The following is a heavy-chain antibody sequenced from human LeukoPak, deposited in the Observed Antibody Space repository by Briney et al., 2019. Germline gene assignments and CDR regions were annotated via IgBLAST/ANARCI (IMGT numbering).Heavy chain of an antibody. Sequence: GGSLRLSCAASGFTFSSYWMSWVRQAPGKGLEWLGNIKEDGSEKYDVDSVKGRFTISRDNAKNSLYLQMNSLRVEDTAIYYCARGTRVGTPYNWFDPWGQGTLVTVSS. CDR3: ARGTRVGTPYNWFDP. CDR1: GFTFSSYW. CDR2: IKEDGSEK. V-gene: IGHV3-7*01. J-gene: IGHJ5*02. D-gene: IGHD1/OR15-1a*01.